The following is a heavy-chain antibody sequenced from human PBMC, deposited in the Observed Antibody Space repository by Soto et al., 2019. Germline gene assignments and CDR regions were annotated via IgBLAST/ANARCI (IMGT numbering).Heavy chain of an antibody. CDR1: GGSITRHY. D-gene: IGHD2-8*02. CDR3: ARASGGVEFGTNWFDP. J-gene: IGHJ5*02. V-gene: IGHV4-59*11. Sequence: KTSETLSLTCTVSGGSITRHYWSWIRQPPGKGLEWIGDMFYSGSTNYNPSLKSRVTISVDTSKNQFSLKLSSVTAADTAVYYCARASGGVEFGTNWFDPWGQGTLVTVSS. CDR2: MFYSGST.